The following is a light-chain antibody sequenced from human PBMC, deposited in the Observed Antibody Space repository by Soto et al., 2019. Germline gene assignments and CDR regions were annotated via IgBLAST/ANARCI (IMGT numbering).Light chain of an antibody. J-gene: IGKJ1*01. CDR2: DAS. Sequence: EILMTQSPDTLSVSPGERVTLSCRASRTVSNRLAWYQQKPGQAPRLLIYDASTRATGIPARFSGSGSGTDFTLTISGLQSEDFAVYYCQQYNNWPQTFGQGTKVDIK. V-gene: IGKV3-15*01. CDR1: RTVSNR. CDR3: QQYNNWPQT.